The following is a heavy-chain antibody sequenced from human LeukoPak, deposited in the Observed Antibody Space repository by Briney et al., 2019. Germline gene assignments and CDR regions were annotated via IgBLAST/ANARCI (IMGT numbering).Heavy chain of an antibody. CDR3: ARDGRDRNVWGSYRFDY. D-gene: IGHD3-16*02. Sequence: SETLSLTCTVSGGSISSYYWSWIRQPPGKGLEWIGYIYYSGSTNYNPSLKSRVTISVDTSKNQFSLKLSSVTAADTAVYYCARDGRDRNVWGSYRFDYWGQGTLVTVSS. CDR2: IYYSGST. CDR1: GGSISSYY. J-gene: IGHJ4*02. V-gene: IGHV4-59*12.